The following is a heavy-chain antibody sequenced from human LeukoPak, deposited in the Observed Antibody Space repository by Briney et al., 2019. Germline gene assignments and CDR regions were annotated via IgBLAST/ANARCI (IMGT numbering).Heavy chain of an antibody. V-gene: IGHV3-7*01. J-gene: IGHJ3*01. CDR1: GFTLNSYL. Sequence: GGSLRLSCAASGFTLNSYLMSWVRQAPGRGLEWVANINKDGSDENYLDSVKGRFTVSRDNAKNSLYLQMNSLRGEDTAVYYCARSNPNRNALDLWGQGTMVTISS. D-gene: IGHD1-14*01. CDR2: INKDGSDE. CDR3: ARSNPNRNALDL.